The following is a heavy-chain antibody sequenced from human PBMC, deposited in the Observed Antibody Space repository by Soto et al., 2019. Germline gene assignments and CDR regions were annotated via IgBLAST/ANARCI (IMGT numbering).Heavy chain of an antibody. J-gene: IGHJ5*02. D-gene: IGHD3-9*01. Sequence: EVQLVESGGGLIQPGGSLRLSCAASGFTVSSNYMSWVRQAPGKGLEWVSVISSGGSTYYADSVKGRFTISSDKSKNTLYRQMNSMRAEDKAVYYCARAATYYDILTGYYGGWCDPWGQGTLVTVSS. CDR3: ARAATYYDILTGYYGGWCDP. CDR2: ISSGGST. CDR1: GFTVSSNY. V-gene: IGHV3-53*01.